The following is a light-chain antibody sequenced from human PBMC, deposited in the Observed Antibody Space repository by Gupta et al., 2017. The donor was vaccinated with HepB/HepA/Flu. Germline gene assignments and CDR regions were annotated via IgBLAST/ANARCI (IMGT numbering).Light chain of an antibody. Sequence: DIQMTQSPSILSASVGDRVTITCRASHNINQWLAWYQQKPGKAPKLLISETSDLQDGVPSRFSGSGFGTEFTLTISSLQPDDFAIYYCQQHCGYPLTFGGGTKVETK. J-gene: IGKJ4*01. CDR1: HNINQW. CDR3: QQHCGYPLT. V-gene: IGKV1-5*03. CDR2: ETS.